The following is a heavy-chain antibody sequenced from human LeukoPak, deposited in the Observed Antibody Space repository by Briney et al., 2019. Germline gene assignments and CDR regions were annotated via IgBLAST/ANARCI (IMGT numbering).Heavy chain of an antibody. CDR1: GGSSSSDS. J-gene: IGHJ4*02. V-gene: IGHV4-31*02. CDR3: ARAGAVVVSYFDY. CDR2: IYYSGST. D-gene: IGHD2-15*01. Sequence: SETLSLTCTVSGGSSSSDSWNWIRQHPGKGLEWIGYIYYSGSTYYNPSLKSRVTISVDTSKNQFSLKLSSVTAADTAVYYCARAGAVVVSYFDYWGQGTLVTVSS.